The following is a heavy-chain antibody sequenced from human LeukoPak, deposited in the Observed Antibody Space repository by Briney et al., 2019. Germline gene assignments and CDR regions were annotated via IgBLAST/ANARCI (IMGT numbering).Heavy chain of an antibody. Sequence: ASVKVSCKASGYTFTGYYMHWVRQAPGQGLEWMGWINPNSGGTNYAQKFQGRVTMTRDTSISTAYMELSRLRSDDTAVYYCARSAGITNLAYYMDVWGKGTTVTVSS. D-gene: IGHD3-10*01. CDR3: ARSAGITNLAYYMDV. CDR1: GYTFTGYY. V-gene: IGHV1-2*02. J-gene: IGHJ6*03. CDR2: INPNSGGT.